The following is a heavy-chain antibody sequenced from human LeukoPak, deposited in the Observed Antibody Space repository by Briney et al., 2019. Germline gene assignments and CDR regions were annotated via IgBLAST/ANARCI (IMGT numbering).Heavy chain of an antibody. J-gene: IGHJ4*02. CDR3: AGYMVQGGRFY. Sequence: SETLSLTCTVSGGSISSYYWSWIRQPPGKGLEWIGYIYYSGSTSYNPSLKSRVTISVDTSKNQFSLKLSSVTAADTAVYYCAGYMVQGGRFYWGQGTLVTVSS. V-gene: IGHV4-59*01. D-gene: IGHD3-10*01. CDR2: IYYSGST. CDR1: GGSISSYY.